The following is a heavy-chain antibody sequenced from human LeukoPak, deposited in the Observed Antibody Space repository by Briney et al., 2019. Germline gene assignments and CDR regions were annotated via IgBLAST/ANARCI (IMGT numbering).Heavy chain of an antibody. CDR3: AKGSSGDYFNY. CDR1: GFTFSSYA. CDR2: LTTSGDST. V-gene: IGHV3-23*01. Sequence: GGSLRLSCAASGFTFSSYAMSWVRQAPGKGLEWVSALTTSGDSTYYADSVKGRFTIPGDNSKNSLYLQMNSLRTEDTALYYCAKGSSGDYFNYWGQGTLVTVSS. J-gene: IGHJ4*02. D-gene: IGHD3-10*01.